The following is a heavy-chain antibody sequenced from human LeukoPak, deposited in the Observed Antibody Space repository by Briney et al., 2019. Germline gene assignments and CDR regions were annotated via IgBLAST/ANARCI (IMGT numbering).Heavy chain of an antibody. V-gene: IGHV3-21*01. J-gene: IGHJ4*02. CDR3: VSCRESSSSCSFDY. D-gene: IGHD2-2*01. Sequence: GGSLRLSCVASGFTFKIYNMNWVRQTPGKGLELVSFISKSSDSVYYADSVKGRFTISRDNAKNSLYLEMNTLRVEDTAVYYCVSCRESSSSCSFDYWGQGTLVFVSS. CDR1: GFTFKIYN. CDR2: ISKSSDSV.